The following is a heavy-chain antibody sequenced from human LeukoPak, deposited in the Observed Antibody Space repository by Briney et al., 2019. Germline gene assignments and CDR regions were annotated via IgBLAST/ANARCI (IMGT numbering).Heavy chain of an antibody. J-gene: IGHJ3*02. D-gene: IGHD6-19*01. CDR1: GFTFSSYA. V-gene: IGHV3-23*01. CDR3: AKGLQWLVGIDAFDI. Sequence: GGSLRLSCAASGFTFSSYAMSWVRQAPRKGLEWVSASSGSGGNTYYADSVKGRFTISRDNSKNTLYLQMNSLRAEDTAVYYCAKGLQWLVGIDAFDIWGQGTMVTVSS. CDR2: SSGSGGNT.